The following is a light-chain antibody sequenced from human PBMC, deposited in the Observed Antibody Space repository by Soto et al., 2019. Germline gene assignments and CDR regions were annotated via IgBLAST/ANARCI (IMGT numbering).Light chain of an antibody. J-gene: IGKJ3*01. Sequence: DIQMTQSPSSLSASVGDRVTITCQASQDISKFLNWYQQKPGKAPKLLIYDGSYLETGVPSTFSGSGSGTDFPLTISSLQPEDFATYYCQQYDNLPFTFGPGTTVDIK. CDR2: DGS. CDR1: QDISKF. CDR3: QQYDNLPFT. V-gene: IGKV1-33*01.